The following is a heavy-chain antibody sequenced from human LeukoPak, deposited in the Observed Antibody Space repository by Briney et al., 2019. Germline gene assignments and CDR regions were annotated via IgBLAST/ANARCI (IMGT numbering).Heavy chain of an antibody. CDR2: IGKSGSPI. D-gene: IGHD3-22*01. CDR3: ARGQSYDDSGYWYSY. Sequence: GGSLRLSCAASGFIFSSYEMNWVRQAPGKGLEWVSYIGKSGSPIYYADSVKGRFTISRDNAKGSLYLQMGSLRAEDAATYYRARGQSYDDSGYWYSYWGQGTLVTVSS. V-gene: IGHV3-48*03. CDR1: GFIFSSYE. J-gene: IGHJ4*02.